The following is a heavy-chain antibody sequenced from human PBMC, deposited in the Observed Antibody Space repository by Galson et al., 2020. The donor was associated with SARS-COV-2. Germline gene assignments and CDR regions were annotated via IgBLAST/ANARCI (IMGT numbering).Heavy chain of an antibody. CDR3: ARGGSGGETVYYYYYGMDV. J-gene: IGHJ6*02. D-gene: IGHD3-10*01. CDR2: IWYDGSNT. CDR1: GFTFSSYG. V-gene: IGHV3-33*01. Sequence: QLGESLKISCAASGFTFSSYGMHWVRQAPGKGLEWVAVIWYDGSNTYYADSVKGRFTISRDNSKNTLYLQMNSLRAEDTAVYYCARGGSGGETVYYYYYGMDVWGQGTTVTVSS.